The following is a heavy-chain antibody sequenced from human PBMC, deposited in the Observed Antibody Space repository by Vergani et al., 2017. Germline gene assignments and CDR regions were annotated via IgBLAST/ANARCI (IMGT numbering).Heavy chain of an antibody. Sequence: QVQLVQSGAEVKKPGASVKVSCKASGYTFTSYDINWVRQATGQGLEWMGWMNPNSGNTGYAQKFQGRGTMTRNTYISTAYMELSSLRSEDTAVYYCARGRRDCSGGSCYNKGRYYFDYWGQGTLVTVSS. CDR2: MNPNSGNT. D-gene: IGHD2-15*01. V-gene: IGHV1-8*02. CDR3: ARGRRDCSGGSCYNKGRYYFDY. CDR1: GYTFTSYD. J-gene: IGHJ4*02.